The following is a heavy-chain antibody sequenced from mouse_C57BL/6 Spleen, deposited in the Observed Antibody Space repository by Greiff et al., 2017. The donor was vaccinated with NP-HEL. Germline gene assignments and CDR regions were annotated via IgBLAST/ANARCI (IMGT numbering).Heavy chain of an antibody. CDR2: IYPGDGDT. D-gene: IGHD1-1*01. CDR1: GYAFSSSW. J-gene: IGHJ2*01. Sequence: QVQLKESGPELVKPGASVKISCKASGYAFSSSWMNWVKQRPGKGLEWIGRIYPGDGDTNYNGKFKGKATLTADKSSSTAYMQLSSLTSEDSAVYFCAVYYYGSSYPGWGQGTTLTVSS. V-gene: IGHV1-82*01. CDR3: AVYYYGSSYPG.